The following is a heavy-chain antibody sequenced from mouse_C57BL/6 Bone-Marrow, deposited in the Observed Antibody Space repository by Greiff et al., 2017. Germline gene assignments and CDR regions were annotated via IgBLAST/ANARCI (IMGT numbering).Heavy chain of an antibody. CDR1: GYTFTSYW. CDR3: ARSKGNYGRFAY. D-gene: IGHD2-1*01. V-gene: IGHV1-64*01. CDR2: IHPNSGST. Sequence: VQLQQPGAELVKPGASVKLSCKASGYTFTSYWMHWVKQRPGQGLEWIGMIHPNSGSTNYNEKFKSKATLTVDKSSGTAYMQLSSLTSEDSAVYYCARSKGNYGRFAYWGQGTLVTVSA. J-gene: IGHJ3*01.